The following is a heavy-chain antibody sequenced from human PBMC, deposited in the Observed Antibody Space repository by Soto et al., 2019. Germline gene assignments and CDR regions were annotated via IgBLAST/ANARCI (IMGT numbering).Heavy chain of an antibody. D-gene: IGHD3-16*01. CDR2: IWYDGSNK. CDR1: GFTFSTYG. Sequence: QVQLVESGGGVVQPGKSLRLSCAASGFTFSTYGMHWVRQAPGKGLERVAVIWYDGSNKYHGDSLKGRFTISRDNSKNVLYLQIINLRAEDTAVHYCGSDGALGETPVVDSWGQGTLVTVSS. J-gene: IGHJ4*02. V-gene: IGHV3-33*01. CDR3: GSDGALGETPVVDS.